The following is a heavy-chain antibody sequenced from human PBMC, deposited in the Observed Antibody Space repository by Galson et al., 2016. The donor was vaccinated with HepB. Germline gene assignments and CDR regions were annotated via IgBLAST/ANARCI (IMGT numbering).Heavy chain of an antibody. Sequence: SLRLSCAASGFTFSRYTMNWVRQAPGKGLEWVSSISDSTTDIYYADSVRGRFTISRDNAKNSVFLQMNSLRAEDTAVYYCARDYSMVRGVNLGIDVWGQGTTVTVSS. J-gene: IGHJ6*02. CDR3: ARDYSMVRGVNLGIDV. V-gene: IGHV3-21*01. D-gene: IGHD3-10*01. CDR1: GFTFSRYT. CDR2: ISDSTTDI.